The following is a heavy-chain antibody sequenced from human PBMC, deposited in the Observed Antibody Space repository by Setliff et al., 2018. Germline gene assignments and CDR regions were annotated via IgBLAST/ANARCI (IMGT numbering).Heavy chain of an antibody. CDR3: AREGVDSRSSTDNRYYMDV. CDR1: GFTFTDYL. V-gene: IGHV1-46*01. CDR2: INLNTGNI. J-gene: IGHJ6*03. Sequence: ASVKVSCKAYGFTFTDYLMNWRRQDPEQGLEWMGRINLNTGNIFYAQKFQGRATIITDESTSTAYMELSSLRSEDTAVYYCAREGVDSRSSTDNRYYMDVWGKGTTVTVSS. D-gene: IGHD6-6*01.